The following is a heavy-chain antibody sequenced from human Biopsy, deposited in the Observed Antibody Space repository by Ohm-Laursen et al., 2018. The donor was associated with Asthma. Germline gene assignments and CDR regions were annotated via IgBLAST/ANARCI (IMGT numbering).Heavy chain of an antibody. CDR1: GFAFGNYA. J-gene: IGHJ4*02. Sequence: SLRLSCTASGFAFGNYAMYWVRQAPGKGLEWVSAISGSGGSTYYADSVKGRFTISRDKSKNTLYMQMNSLRAEDTAVYYCAKRGSYFDYWGQGTLVTVSS. CDR2: ISGSGGST. CDR3: AKRGSYFDY. V-gene: IGHV3-23*01. D-gene: IGHD1-26*01.